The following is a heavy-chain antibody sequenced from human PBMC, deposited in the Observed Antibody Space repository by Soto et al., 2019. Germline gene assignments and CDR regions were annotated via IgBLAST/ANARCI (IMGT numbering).Heavy chain of an antibody. D-gene: IGHD6-13*01. V-gene: IGHV3-23*01. Sequence: GGSLRLSCAASGFTFSSYAMSWVRQAPGKGLEWVSAISGSGGSTYYADSVKGRFTISRDNSKNTLYLQMNSLRAEDTAVYYCAKDLNSRKTLAKFDYWGQGTLVTVSS. CDR1: GFTFSSYA. J-gene: IGHJ4*02. CDR2: ISGSGGST. CDR3: AKDLNSRKTLAKFDY.